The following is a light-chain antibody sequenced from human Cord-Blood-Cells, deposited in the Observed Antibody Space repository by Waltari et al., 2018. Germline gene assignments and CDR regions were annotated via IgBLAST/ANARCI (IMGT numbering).Light chain of an antibody. V-gene: IGKV1-33*01. CDR1: QDISNY. J-gene: IGKJ3*01. Sequence: MTQSPSSLSASVGDRVTITCQASQDISNYLNWYQQKPGKVPKLLIYDASNLETGVPSRFSGSGSGTEFTFTISSLQPEDIATYYCQQYDNLPPVVTFGPGTKVDIK. CDR2: DAS. CDR3: QQYDNLPPVVT.